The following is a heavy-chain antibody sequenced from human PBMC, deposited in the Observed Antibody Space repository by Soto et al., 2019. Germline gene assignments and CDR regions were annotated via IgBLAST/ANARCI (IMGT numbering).Heavy chain of an antibody. CDR1: GFTFSSYG. Sequence: QVQLVESGGGVVQPGRSLRLSCAASGFTFSSYGMHWVRQAPGKGLEWVAVISYDGSNKYYADSVKGRFTISRDNSKNTLYLQMNSLRAEDTAVYYCANEGAWGYYYYYGMDVWGQGTTVTVSS. CDR3: ANEGAWGYYYYYGMDV. CDR2: ISYDGSNK. J-gene: IGHJ6*02. D-gene: IGHD3-16*01. V-gene: IGHV3-30*18.